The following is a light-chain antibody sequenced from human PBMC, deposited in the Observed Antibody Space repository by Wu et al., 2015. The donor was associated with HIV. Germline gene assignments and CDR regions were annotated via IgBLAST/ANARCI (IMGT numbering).Light chain of an antibody. CDR2: SAS. CDR1: QSISSW. V-gene: IGKV1-5*01. Sequence: DIQMTQSPSTLSASVGDRVTITCRASQSISSWLAWYQAKPGKAPKLLIYSASTLQSGVPSRFSGSGSGTDFTLIISSLQPEDFASYYCQQYYDAPWTFGQGTKGGIQT. CDR3: QQYYDAPWT. J-gene: IGKJ1*01.